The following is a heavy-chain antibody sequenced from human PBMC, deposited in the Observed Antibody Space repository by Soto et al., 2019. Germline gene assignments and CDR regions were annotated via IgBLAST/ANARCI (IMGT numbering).Heavy chain of an antibody. CDR3: AGDSSTPYYFDY. Sequence: ASVKVSCKASGDTFTANYIHWVRQAPGQGFEWMGWINPKSGGTKYPQKFQGRVTMTRDTSLSTVYMTLTRLTSDDTAVYYCAGDSSTPYYFDYWGQGTLVTVSS. CDR2: INPKSGGT. V-gene: IGHV1-2*02. J-gene: IGHJ4*02. CDR1: GDTFTANY. D-gene: IGHD2-2*01.